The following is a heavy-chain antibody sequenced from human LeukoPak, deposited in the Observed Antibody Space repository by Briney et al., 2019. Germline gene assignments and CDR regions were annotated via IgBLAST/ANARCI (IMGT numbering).Heavy chain of an antibody. CDR3: AKVDYDIGFDY. CDR1: GFAFSSYA. J-gene: IGHJ4*02. CDR2: ISGSGGST. Sequence: GGSLRLSCAASGFAFSSYAMSWVRQAPGEGLEWVSAISGSGGSTYYADSVKGRFTISRDNSKNTLYLQMNSLRAEDTAVYYCAKVDYDIGFDYWGQGTLVTVSS. D-gene: IGHD3-22*01. V-gene: IGHV3-23*01.